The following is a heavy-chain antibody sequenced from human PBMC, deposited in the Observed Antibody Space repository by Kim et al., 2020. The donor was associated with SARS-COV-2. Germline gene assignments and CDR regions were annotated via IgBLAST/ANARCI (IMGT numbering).Heavy chain of an antibody. Sequence: SETLSLTCTVSGGSISSSSYYWGWIRQPPGKGLEWIGSIYYSGSTYYNPSLKSRVTISVDTSKNQFSLKLSSVTAADTAVYYCASGGGGYWFDPWGQGTLVTVSS. CDR3: ASGGGGYWFDP. J-gene: IGHJ5*02. D-gene: IGHD3-16*01. CDR2: IYYSGST. V-gene: IGHV4-39*01. CDR1: GGSISSSSYY.